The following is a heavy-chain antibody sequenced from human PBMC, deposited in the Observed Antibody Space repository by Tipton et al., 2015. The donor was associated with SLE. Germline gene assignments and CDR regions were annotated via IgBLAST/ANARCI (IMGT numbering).Heavy chain of an antibody. Sequence: TLSLTCAVYGGSFSGYYWSWIRQPPGKGLEWIGEINHSGSTNYNPPLKSRVTISVDTSKNQFSLKLSSVTAADTAVYYCARLPVGATPPYFYYNMAVWGKGTTVTVSS. CDR1: GGSFSGYY. D-gene: IGHD1-26*01. CDR3: ARLPVGATPPYFYYNMAV. V-gene: IGHV4-34*01. CDR2: INHSGST. J-gene: IGHJ6*03.